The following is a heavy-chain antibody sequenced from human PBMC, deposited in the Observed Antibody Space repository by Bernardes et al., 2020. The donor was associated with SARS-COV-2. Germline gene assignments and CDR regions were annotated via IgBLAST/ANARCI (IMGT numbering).Heavy chain of an antibody. J-gene: IGHJ5*02. CDR1: GGSISSGGYY. D-gene: IGHD3-22*01. CDR3: ARHGGITMMVVVIPGWFDP. V-gene: IGHV4-39*01. CDR2: IYYSGST. Sequence: SETLSLTCTVSGGSISSGGYYWGWIRQPPGKGLEWIGSIYYSGSTYYNPSLKSRVTISVDTSKNQFSLKLSSVTAADTAVYYCARHGGITMMVVVIPGWFDPWGQGTLVTVSS.